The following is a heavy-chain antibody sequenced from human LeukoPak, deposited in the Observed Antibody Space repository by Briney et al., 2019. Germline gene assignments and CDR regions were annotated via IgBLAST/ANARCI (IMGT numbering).Heavy chain of an antibody. CDR3: ARGDCSATSSYYFDN. CDR1: GLRFNGHY. D-gene: IGHD2-15*01. CDR2: ISSTITTI. V-gene: IGHV3-11*04. Sequence: GGSLRLSCAASGLRFNGHYMSWIRQAPGRGLEWISYISSTITTIYYADSVKGRFTISRDNATNSLYLQMSSLRAEDTAVYYCARGDCSATSSYYFDNWGQGTLVTVSS. J-gene: IGHJ4*02.